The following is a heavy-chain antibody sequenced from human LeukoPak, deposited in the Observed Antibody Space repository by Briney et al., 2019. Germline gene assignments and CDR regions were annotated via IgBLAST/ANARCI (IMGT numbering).Heavy chain of an antibody. V-gene: IGHV5-51*01. CDR3: ARLHAQKGFDY. CDR1: GYSFTHQW. Sequence: GESLKISCKGSGYSFTHQWIGWVRQMPGRGLDWMGIIYPGDSDIKYSPSFQGQVTISADKSISTAYLQWSSLKASDTAIYYCARLHAQKGFDYWGQGTLVTVSS. J-gene: IGHJ4*02. CDR2: IYPGDSDI.